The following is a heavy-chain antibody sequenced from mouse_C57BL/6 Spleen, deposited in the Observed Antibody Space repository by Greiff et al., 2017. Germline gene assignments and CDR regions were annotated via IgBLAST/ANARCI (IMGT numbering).Heavy chain of an antibody. Sequence: QVQLQQSGAELVQPGASVKISCKASGYAFSSYWMNWVKQRPGKGLEWIGQIYPGDGDTNYNGKFKGKATLTADKSSSTAYMQLGSLTSKDSAVYICAPITTVPFAYWGQGTLVTVSA. CDR2: IYPGDGDT. V-gene: IGHV1-80*01. J-gene: IGHJ3*01. CDR1: GYAFSSYW. D-gene: IGHD1-1*01. CDR3: APITTVPFAY.